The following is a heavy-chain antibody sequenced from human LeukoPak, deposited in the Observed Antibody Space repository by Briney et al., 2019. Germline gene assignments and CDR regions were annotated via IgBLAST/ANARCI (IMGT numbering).Heavy chain of an antibody. D-gene: IGHD3-16*02. Sequence: TGGSLRLSCAASGFTFSSYAMSWVRQAPGQGPEWVSGISGHSDSTYHAASVKGRFTISRDNSKNTMYLQMNSLRAEDTAVYYCAGYVWGTHRYTNYWGQGTLVTVSS. V-gene: IGHV3-23*01. CDR1: GFTFSSYA. CDR2: ISGHSDST. J-gene: IGHJ4*02. CDR3: AGYVWGTHRYTNY.